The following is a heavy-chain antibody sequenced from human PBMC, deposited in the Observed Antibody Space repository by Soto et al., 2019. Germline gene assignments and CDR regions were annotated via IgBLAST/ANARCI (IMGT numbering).Heavy chain of an antibody. D-gene: IGHD2-21*02. CDR1: GGSISSGGYY. J-gene: IGHJ6*02. CDR3: ARDARGGDWDYYGMDV. V-gene: IGHV4-31*03. Sequence: SETLSLTCTVSGGSISSGGYYWSWIRQHPGKGLEWIGYIYYSGSTYYNPSLKSRVTISVDTSKNQFSLKLSSVTAADTAVYYCARDARGGDWDYYGMDVWGQGTTVTVSS. CDR2: IYYSGST.